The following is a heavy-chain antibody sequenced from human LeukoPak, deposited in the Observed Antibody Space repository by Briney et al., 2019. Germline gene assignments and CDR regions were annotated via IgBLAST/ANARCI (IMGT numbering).Heavy chain of an antibody. CDR3: AKDTGSSTSCYDY. D-gene: IGHD2-2*01. CDR1: GFTFSSYS. V-gene: IGHV3-48*01. Sequence: GGSLRLSCAASGFTFSSYSMNWVRQAPGKGLEWVSYISSSSSTIYYADSVKGRFTISRDNAKNSLYLQMNSLRAEDTAVYYCAKDTGSSTSCYDYWGQGTLVTVSS. CDR2: ISSSSSTI. J-gene: IGHJ4*02.